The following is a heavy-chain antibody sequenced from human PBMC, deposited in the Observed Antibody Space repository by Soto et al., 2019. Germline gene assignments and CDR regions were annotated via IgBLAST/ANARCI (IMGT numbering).Heavy chain of an antibody. V-gene: IGHV1-2*02. CDR2: INPDSGAT. D-gene: IGHD2-8*02. CDR3: ARGDYGTGGYPFPYLDY. CDR1: GYSFTGYY. J-gene: IGHJ4*02. Sequence: HEHLVQSGAEVKRHGASLKVSCKASGYSFTGYYIHWVRQAPGQGLEWMGWINPDSGATNYAQNLKDRVTLTSDTSISTASMDMTSLTSDDTAVYYGARGDYGTGGYPFPYLDYWGQGTLVIVSS.